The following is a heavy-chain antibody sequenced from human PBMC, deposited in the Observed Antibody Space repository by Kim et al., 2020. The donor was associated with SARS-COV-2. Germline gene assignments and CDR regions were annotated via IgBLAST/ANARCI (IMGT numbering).Heavy chain of an antibody. J-gene: IGHJ5*02. CDR3: ARVPYSSSSLGNWFDP. CDR1: GGSFSGYY. CDR2: INHSGST. V-gene: IGHV4-34*01. D-gene: IGHD6-6*01. Sequence: SETLSLTCAVYGGSFSGYYWSWIRQPPGKGLEWIGEINHSGSTNYNPSLKSRVTISVDTSKNQFSLKLSSVTAADTAVYYCARVPYSSSSLGNWFDPWGQGTLVTVSS.